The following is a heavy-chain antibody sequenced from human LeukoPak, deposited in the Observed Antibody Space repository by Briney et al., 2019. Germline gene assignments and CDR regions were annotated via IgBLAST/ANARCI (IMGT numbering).Heavy chain of an antibody. V-gene: IGHV3-66*01. Sequence: GGSLRLSCVASGFTVSSNYMSWVRQAPGKGLEWVSVIYSGGSTYYADSVKGRFTISRDNSKNTLYLQMNSLRAEDTAVYYCARDPPAGYSYGYDYWGQGTLVAVSS. CDR2: IYSGGST. CDR3: ARDPPAGYSYGYDY. D-gene: IGHD5-18*01. J-gene: IGHJ4*02. CDR1: GFTVSSNY.